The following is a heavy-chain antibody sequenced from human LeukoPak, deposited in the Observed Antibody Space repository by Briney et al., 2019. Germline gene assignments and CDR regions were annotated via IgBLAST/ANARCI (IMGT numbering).Heavy chain of an antibody. Sequence: ASVKVSCKASGYTFTSYGISWVRQAPGQGLEWMGRIIPILGIANYAQKFQGRVTITADKSTSTAYMELSSLRSEDTAVYYCAREVNDSSGYGYFDYWGQGTLVTVSS. CDR1: GYTFTSYG. V-gene: IGHV1-69*04. CDR3: AREVNDSSGYGYFDY. CDR2: IIPILGIA. D-gene: IGHD3-22*01. J-gene: IGHJ4*02.